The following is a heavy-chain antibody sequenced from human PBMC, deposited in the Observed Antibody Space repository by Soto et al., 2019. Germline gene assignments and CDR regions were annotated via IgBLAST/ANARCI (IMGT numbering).Heavy chain of an antibody. CDR2: ISTSSSTI. J-gene: IGHJ4*02. CDR3: ARYYYDSSGYYPL. CDR1: GFTFSLYN. D-gene: IGHD3-22*01. Sequence: HPGGSLRLSCAVSGFTFSLYNMNWVRQAPGKGLEWISYISTSSSTIYYADSVQGRFTISRDNSKNTLYLQMNSLRAEDTAVYYCARYYYDSSGYYPLWGQGTLVTVSS. V-gene: IGHV3-48*01.